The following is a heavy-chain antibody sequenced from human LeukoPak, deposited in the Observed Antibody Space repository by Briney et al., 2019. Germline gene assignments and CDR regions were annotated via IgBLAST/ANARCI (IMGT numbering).Heavy chain of an antibody. V-gene: IGHV3-23*01. CDR3: AKDRLGYSSSSGSWYY. D-gene: IGHD6-6*01. Sequence: GGSLRLSCAASGFTFSSYAMSWVRQAPGKGLEWVSAISGSGGSTYYADSVKGRFTISRDNSKNTLYLQMNSLRAEDTAVYYCAKDRLGYSSSSGSWYYWGQGTLVTVSS. CDR2: ISGSGGST. J-gene: IGHJ4*02. CDR1: GFTFSSYA.